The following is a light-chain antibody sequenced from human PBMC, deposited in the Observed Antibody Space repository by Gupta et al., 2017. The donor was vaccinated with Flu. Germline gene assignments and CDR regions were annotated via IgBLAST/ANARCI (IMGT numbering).Light chain of an antibody. Sequence: AIQMTQSPSSLSASVGDRVTITCRASQGIRYDLGWYQQKPGKAPKLLIYAASSLQSGVPSRFSGSGSDTDFTLTISSLQPEDFATYYCRQDDNYPWTFGQGTKVEIK. CDR3: RQDDNYPWT. CDR1: QGIRYD. CDR2: AAS. J-gene: IGKJ1*01. V-gene: IGKV1-6*01.